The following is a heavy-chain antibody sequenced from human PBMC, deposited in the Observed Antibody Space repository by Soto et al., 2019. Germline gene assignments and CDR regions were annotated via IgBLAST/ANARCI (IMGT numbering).Heavy chain of an antibody. V-gene: IGHV3-30-3*01. CDR2: ISYDGSNK. Sequence: LVESGGGVVQPGRSLRLSCAASGFTFSSYAMHWVRQAPGKGLEWVAVISYDGSNKYYADSVKGRFTISRDNSKNTLYLQMNSLRAEDTAVYYCARVSIESEEWELRNYYYYYGMDVWGQGTTVTVSS. CDR1: GFTFSSYA. CDR3: ARVSIESEEWELRNYYYYYGMDV. J-gene: IGHJ6*02. D-gene: IGHD1-26*01.